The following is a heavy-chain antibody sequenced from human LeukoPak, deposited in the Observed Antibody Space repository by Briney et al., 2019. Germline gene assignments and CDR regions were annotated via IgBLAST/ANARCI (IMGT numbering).Heavy chain of an antibody. CDR1: GFTFSSYA. CDR2: ISGSGGST. CDR3: IRSGWNLDAFDI. J-gene: IGHJ3*02. V-gene: IGHV3-23*01. Sequence: PGGSLSLSCAASGFTFSSYAMSWVRQAPGKGLEWVSAISGSGGSTYYADSVKGRFTISRDNSKNTLYLQMNSLRAEDTAVYYSIRSGWNLDAFDIWGQGTMVTVSS. D-gene: IGHD6-19*01.